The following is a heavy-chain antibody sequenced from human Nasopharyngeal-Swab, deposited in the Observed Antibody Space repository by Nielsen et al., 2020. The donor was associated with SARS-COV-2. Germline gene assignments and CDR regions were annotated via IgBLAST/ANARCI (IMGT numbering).Heavy chain of an antibody. Sequence: GGSLTLSCAASGFTFSSYAMSWVRQAPGKGLEWVSAISGSGGSTFYADSVKGRFTISRDNSKNTLYLQMNSLRADDTAVYYCADPPFSEYWGQGTLVTVSS. CDR1: GFTFSSYA. J-gene: IGHJ4*02. CDR2: ISGSGGST. V-gene: IGHV3-23*01. CDR3: ADPPFSEY.